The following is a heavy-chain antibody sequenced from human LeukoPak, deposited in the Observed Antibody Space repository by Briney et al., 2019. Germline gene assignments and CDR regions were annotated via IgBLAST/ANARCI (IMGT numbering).Heavy chain of an antibody. J-gene: IGHJ5*01. CDR2: INANSGTT. V-gene: IGHV3-23*01. D-gene: IGHD6-19*01. CDR1: GFACSFYA. Sequence: PGGSLRLSCAASGFACSFYAMSWLRQPPGKGLEWVSTINANSGTTSYAASVRGRFTISRDNSRNTLYLQVNTLRAEDTAVYYCAKPISGGLAVTADWFDPWGQGTLVVVSS. CDR3: AKPISGGLAVTADWFDP.